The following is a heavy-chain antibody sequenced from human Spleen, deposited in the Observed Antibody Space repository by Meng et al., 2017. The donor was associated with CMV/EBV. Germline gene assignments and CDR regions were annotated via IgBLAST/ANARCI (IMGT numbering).Heavy chain of an antibody. J-gene: IGHJ6*02. CDR3: ARDSSLYYYGMDV. CDR2: IFHGENT. V-gene: IGHV4-38-2*02. CDR1: GYSISSGYY. D-gene: IGHD6-13*01. Sequence: SQTLSLTCTVSGYSISSGYYWGWIRQPPGKGLEWIGNIFHGENTYYNPSLKSRVTISVDTSKNQFSLKLSSVTAADTAVYYCARDSSLYYYGMDVWGQGTTVTVSS.